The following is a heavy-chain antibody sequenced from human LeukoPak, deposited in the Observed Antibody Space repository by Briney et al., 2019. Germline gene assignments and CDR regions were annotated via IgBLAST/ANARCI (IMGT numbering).Heavy chain of an antibody. Sequence: GRSLRLSCAVSGFTFSGYAMDWVRQAPGKGLEWVAFMSYDGGDKQYLDSVKGRFPLSRDNSNKTLYLEMNRLTPDDTAVYYCARDQPGGGLDYWGQGILVTVSS. D-gene: IGHD1-14*01. CDR1: GFTFSGYA. J-gene: IGHJ4*02. CDR2: MSYDGGDK. CDR3: ARDQPGGGLDY. V-gene: IGHV3-30-3*01.